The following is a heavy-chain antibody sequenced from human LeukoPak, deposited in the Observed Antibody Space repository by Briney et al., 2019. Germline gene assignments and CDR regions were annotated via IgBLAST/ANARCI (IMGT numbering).Heavy chain of an antibody. V-gene: IGHV1-18*01. Sequence: GASVKVSCKASGYTFTSYGISWVRRAPGQGLEWMGWISAYNGNTNYAQKLQGRVTMTTDTSTSTAYMELRSLRSDDTAVYYCARDRRIAAAGTVDYWGQGTLVTVSS. CDR2: ISAYNGNT. CDR1: GYTFTSYG. CDR3: ARDRRIAAAGTVDY. J-gene: IGHJ4*02. D-gene: IGHD6-13*01.